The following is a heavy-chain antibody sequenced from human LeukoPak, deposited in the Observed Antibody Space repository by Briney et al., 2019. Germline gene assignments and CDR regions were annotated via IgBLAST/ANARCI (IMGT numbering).Heavy chain of an antibody. CDR1: VFNFATSA. D-gene: IGHD1-26*01. V-gene: IGHV1-58*02. CDR2: TVVGSGNT. CDR3: AAERYSGSCCWFDP. Sequence: GTSVKVSCKTSVFNFATSAIQWVRPARQERRECVGRTVVGSGNTRYAQNLQERVTITTDMSTSTAYMELSSLTSEDTAVYYCAAERYSGSCCWFDPWGQGTLVTVSS. J-gene: IGHJ5*02.